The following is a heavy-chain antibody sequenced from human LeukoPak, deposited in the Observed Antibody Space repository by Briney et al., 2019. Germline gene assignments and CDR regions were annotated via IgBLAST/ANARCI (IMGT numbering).Heavy chain of an antibody. Sequence: GGALRLSCAASGFTFSSYGMHRVRQAPGKGLEGVAVIWYDGSNKYYADSVKGRFTISRDNSKNPLYLQRNSLRAENTAVYYCARDLSRDGYNFGYWGKGTLVTVSS. CDR1: GFTFSSYG. V-gene: IGHV3-33*01. D-gene: IGHD5-24*01. CDR3: ARDLSRDGYNFGY. J-gene: IGHJ4*02. CDR2: IWYDGSNK.